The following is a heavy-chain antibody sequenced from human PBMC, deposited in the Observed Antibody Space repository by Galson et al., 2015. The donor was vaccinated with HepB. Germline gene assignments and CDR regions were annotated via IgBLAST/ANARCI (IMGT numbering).Heavy chain of an antibody. CDR2: INPSGGST. Sequence: SVKVCCKASGYTFTSYYMHWVRQAPGQGLEWMGIINPSGGSTSYAQKFQGRVTMTRDTSTGTVYMELSSLRSEDTAVYYCARDGAIVVVVAALNPLDYWGQGTLVTVSS. CDR3: ARDGAIVVVVAALNPLDY. J-gene: IGHJ4*02. V-gene: IGHV1-46*01. CDR1: GYTFTSYY. D-gene: IGHD2-15*01.